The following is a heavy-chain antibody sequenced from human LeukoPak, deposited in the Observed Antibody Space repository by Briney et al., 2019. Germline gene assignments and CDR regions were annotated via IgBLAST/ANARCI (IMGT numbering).Heavy chain of an antibody. D-gene: IGHD1-26*01. J-gene: IGHJ5*02. CDR1: GFTVSSNY. CDR2: IYSGGST. V-gene: IGHV3-66*04. Sequence: PGGSVRLSCAASGFTVSSNYMSWVRQAPGKGLEWVSVIYSGGSTYYADSVKGRFTISRDNSKNTLYLQMNSLRAEDTAVYYCARLNSGSYYAWGQGTLVTVSS. CDR3: ARLNSGSYYA.